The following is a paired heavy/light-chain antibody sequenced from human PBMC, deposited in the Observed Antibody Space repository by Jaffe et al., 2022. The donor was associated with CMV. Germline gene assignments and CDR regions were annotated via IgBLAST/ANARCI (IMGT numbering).Light chain of an antibody. Sequence: SSELTQDPAVSVALGQTVRITCQGESLRSYSATWFQQKPGQAPVVVIYGRNNRASRMPDRFSGFTSGNTASLTITGAQAEDEADYHCNSRDSSGRHVLFGGGTKLTVL. CDR2: GRN. CDR1: SLRSYS. V-gene: IGLV3-19*01. J-gene: IGLJ2*01. CDR3: NSRDSSGRHVL.
Heavy chain of an antibody. CDR2: IGASDGTI. CDR3: VRDANYYGSGNYHKVFDY. V-gene: IGHV3-48*02. Sequence: EVQLVESGGGLVQPGGSLRLSCAASGFTFSSHTMNWVRQAPGKGLEWISYIGASDGTIFYADSVKGRFTISRDNAKNSLYLQMSSLRDEDTALYYCVRDANYYGSGNYHKVFDYWGQGTLVTVSS. D-gene: IGHD3-10*01. CDR1: GFTFSSHT. J-gene: IGHJ4*02.